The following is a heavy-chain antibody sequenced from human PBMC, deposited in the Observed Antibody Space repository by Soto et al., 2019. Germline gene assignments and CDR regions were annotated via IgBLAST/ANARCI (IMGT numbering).Heavy chain of an antibody. CDR3: ARDDPIWFGELLNYYYYGMDV. J-gene: IGHJ6*02. CDR1: GGTFSSYA. D-gene: IGHD3-10*01. CDR2: IIPIFGTA. V-gene: IGHV1-69*13. Sequence: GASVKVSCKASGGTFSSYAISWVRQAPGQGLEWMGGIIPIFGTANYAQKFQGRVTITADESTSTAYMELSSLRSEDTAVYYCARDDPIWFGELLNYYYYGMDVWGQGTTVTV.